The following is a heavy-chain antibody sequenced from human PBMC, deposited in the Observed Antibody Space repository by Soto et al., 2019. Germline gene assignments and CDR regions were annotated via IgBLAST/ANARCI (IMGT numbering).Heavy chain of an antibody. CDR2: IYYSGST. CDR3: ARVRSIAARPRVDY. J-gene: IGHJ4*02. V-gene: IGHV4-59*01. CDR1: GGSISSYY. Sequence: SETLSLTCTVSGGSISSYYWSWIRQPPGKGLEWTGYIYYSGSTNYNPSLKSRVTISVDTSKNQFSLKLSSVTAADTAVYYCARVRSIAARPRVDYWGQGTLVTVS. D-gene: IGHD6-6*01.